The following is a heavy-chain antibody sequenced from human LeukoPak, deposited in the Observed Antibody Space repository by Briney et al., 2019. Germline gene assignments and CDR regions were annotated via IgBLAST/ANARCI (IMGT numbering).Heavy chain of an antibody. V-gene: IGHV4-34*01. CDR3: ARAGRGYSYGYGGYYYYYMDV. CDR2: INHSGRT. D-gene: IGHD5-18*01. Sequence: PSETLSLTCAVYGGSFSGYYWSWIRQPPGKGLEWIGEINHSGRTNYNPSLKSRVTISVDTSKNQFSLKLSSVTAADTAVYYCARAGRGYSYGYGGYYYYYMDVWGKGTTVTVSS. CDR1: GGSFSGYY. J-gene: IGHJ6*03.